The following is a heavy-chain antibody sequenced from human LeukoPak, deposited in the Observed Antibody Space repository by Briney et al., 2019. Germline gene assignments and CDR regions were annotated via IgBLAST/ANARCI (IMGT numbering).Heavy chain of an antibody. CDR2: IWYDGSNK. D-gene: IGHD3-22*01. CDR1: GFTFSSYG. CDR3: AKRSSYYDSSGYYYPLDY. J-gene: IGHJ4*02. V-gene: IGHV3-33*06. Sequence: GGSLRLSCAASGFTFSSYGMHWVRQAPGKGLEWVAVIWYDGSNKYYADSVKGRFTISRDNSKNTLYLQMNSLRAEDTAVYYCAKRSSYYDSSGYYYPLDYWGQGTLVTVSS.